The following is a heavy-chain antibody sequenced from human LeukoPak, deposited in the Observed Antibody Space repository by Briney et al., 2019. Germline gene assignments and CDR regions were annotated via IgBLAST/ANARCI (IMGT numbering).Heavy chain of an antibody. CDR3: ARGDGWFGELLNFDY. V-gene: IGHV3-30*03. CDR2: TSYDGSNK. J-gene: IGHJ4*02. CDR1: GFTFSRYG. D-gene: IGHD3-10*01. Sequence: GGSLRLSCAASGFTFSRYGMHWVRQAPGKGLEWVVVTSYDGSNKQYVDSVKGRFTISRDNSKNMLYLEMNSLRAEDTGVYYCARGDGWFGELLNFDYWGQGTLVTVSS.